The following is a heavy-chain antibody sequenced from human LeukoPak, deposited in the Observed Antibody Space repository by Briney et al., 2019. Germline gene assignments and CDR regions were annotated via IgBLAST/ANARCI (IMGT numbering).Heavy chain of an antibody. D-gene: IGHD5-12*01. J-gene: IGHJ4*02. Sequence: PGGSLRLSCAASGFTFSSYWMSWVRQAPGKGLEWVANIKQDGSEKYYVDSVKGRFTISRDNAKNSLYLQMNSLRAEDTAVYYCARIGAHSGYDYGALDYWGQGTLVTVSS. V-gene: IGHV3-7*01. CDR1: GFTFSSYW. CDR3: ARIGAHSGYDYGALDY. CDR2: IKQDGSEK.